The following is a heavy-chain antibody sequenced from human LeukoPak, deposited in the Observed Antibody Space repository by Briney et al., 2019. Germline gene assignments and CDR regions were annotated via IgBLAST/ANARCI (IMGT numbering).Heavy chain of an antibody. CDR3: AKAVGGAHFDY. CDR2: ISGSGGST. D-gene: IGHD1-26*01. J-gene: IGHJ4*02. Sequence: TGGSLRLSCAASGFTFSSYAMNWVRQAPGKGLKWVSAISGSGGSTYYADSVKGRFTISRDNSKNTLYLQMNSLRAEDTAEYYCAKAVGGAHFDYWGQGALVTVSS. CDR1: GFTFSSYA. V-gene: IGHV3-23*01.